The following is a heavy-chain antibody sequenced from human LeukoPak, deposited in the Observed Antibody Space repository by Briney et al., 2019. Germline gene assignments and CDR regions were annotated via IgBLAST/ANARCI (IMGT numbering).Heavy chain of an antibody. V-gene: IGHV3-23*01. CDR1: GLTFSIYA. D-gene: IGHD2-2*01. J-gene: IGHJ4*02. CDR3: AKEDCSSPSCLYFVY. Sequence: GGSLRLSCAASGLTFSIYAMSWVGQAPGEGLEWVSAISGRGGTTYYADSVKGGFTISRDNSKNRLYVQKNSERAEDTGVYYCAKEDCSSPSCLYFVYWRQGTLVTVS. CDR2: ISGRGGTT.